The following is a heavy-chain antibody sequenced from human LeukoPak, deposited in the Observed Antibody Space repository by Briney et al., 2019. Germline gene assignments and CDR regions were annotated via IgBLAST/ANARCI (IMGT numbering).Heavy chain of an antibody. V-gene: IGHV3-30*02. J-gene: IGHJ5*01. CDR1: GFTFSSYS. CDR3: AKPGGYSSGWFDS. CDR2: IRYDGSNK. Sequence: GGSLRLSCTASGFTFSSYSMNWVRQAPGKGLEWVAFIRYDGSNKYHADSVKGRFTISRDNSKNTLHLQMNSLRAEDTAIYYCAKPGGYSSGWFDSWGQGTLVTVSS. D-gene: IGHD6-19*01.